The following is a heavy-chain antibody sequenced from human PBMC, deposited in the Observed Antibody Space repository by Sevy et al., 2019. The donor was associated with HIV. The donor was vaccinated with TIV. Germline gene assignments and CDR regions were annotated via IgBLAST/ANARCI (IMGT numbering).Heavy chain of an antibody. CDR2: IFRGGDGT. CDR3: AGAFYDSSGSCDALDI. V-gene: IGHV3-23*01. Sequence: GGSLRLSCVASGFTFSNYAMNWVRQAPGKGLEWVSTIFRGGDGTYYADSVKGRFNITRDNSKDTMYLQLSSLRADDTAVYYCAGAFYDSSGSCDALDIWGQGTMVTVSS. CDR1: GFTFSNYA. J-gene: IGHJ3*02. D-gene: IGHD3-22*01.